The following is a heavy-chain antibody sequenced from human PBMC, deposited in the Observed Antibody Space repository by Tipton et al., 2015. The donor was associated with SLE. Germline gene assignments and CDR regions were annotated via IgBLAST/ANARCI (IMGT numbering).Heavy chain of an antibody. Sequence: LRLSCSVSGSSITNTYFWGWSRPTPGKGLEWSGSFAHSGSTFYNPSLKSRVSISASTSKNEFSLTLTSVTVADTAVYFCARGGITMFGLVTSDYWGQGAMVTVSS. V-gene: IGHV4-38-2*02. D-gene: IGHD3-3*01. CDR2: FAHSGST. CDR3: ARGGITMFGLVTSDY. J-gene: IGHJ4*02. CDR1: GSSITNTYF.